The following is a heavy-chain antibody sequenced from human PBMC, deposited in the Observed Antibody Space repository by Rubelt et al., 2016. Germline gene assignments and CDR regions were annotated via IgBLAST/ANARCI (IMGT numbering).Heavy chain of an antibody. CDR3: ARVGRELLPA. V-gene: IGHV1-69*13. Sequence: QVQLVQSGAEVKKPGASVKVSCKASGYTFTSYAMHWVRQAPGQRLEWKGGIIPIFGTANYAQKFQGRVTITADESTSTAYMELSSLRSEDTAVYYWARVGRELLPAWGQGTLVTVSS. CDR1: GYTFTSYA. D-gene: IGHD1-26*01. J-gene: IGHJ4*02. CDR2: IIPIFGTA.